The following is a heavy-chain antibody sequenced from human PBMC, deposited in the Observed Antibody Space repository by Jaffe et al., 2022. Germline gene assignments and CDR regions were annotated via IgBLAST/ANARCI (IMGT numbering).Heavy chain of an antibody. CDR2: ISWDGGST. V-gene: IGHV3-43D*04. CDR1: GFTFDDYA. J-gene: IGHJ4*02. D-gene: IGHD3-10*01. Sequence: EVQLVESGGVVVQPGGSLRLSCAASGFTFDDYAMHWVRQAPGKGLEWVSLISWDGGSTYYADSVKGRFTISRDNSKNSLYLQMNSLRAEDTALYYCAKDRGITPGGFYFDYWGQGTLVTVSS. CDR3: AKDRGITPGGFYFDY.